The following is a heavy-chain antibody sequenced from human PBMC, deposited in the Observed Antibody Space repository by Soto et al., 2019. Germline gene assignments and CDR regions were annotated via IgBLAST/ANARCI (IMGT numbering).Heavy chain of an antibody. CDR1: RYTFTNYA. D-gene: IGHD1-26*01. V-gene: IGHV1-3*01. J-gene: IGHJ4*02. CDR3: LSSGSASFDY. Sequence: QVQLVQSGAEVKKPGASVKVSCKAPRYTFTNYAIHWVRQAPGQRLEWMEWISGGNGNTYYSQHLQGRVTITRDTSASIAYMELSSLRSEDTAVYYCLSSGSASFDYWGQGTLVTVSS. CDR2: ISGGNGNT.